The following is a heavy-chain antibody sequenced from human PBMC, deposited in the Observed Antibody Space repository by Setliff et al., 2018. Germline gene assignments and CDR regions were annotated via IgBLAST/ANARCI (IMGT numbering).Heavy chain of an antibody. CDR3: AKQKNTGYGQPVDS. J-gene: IGHJ4*02. Sequence: GGSLRLSCAASGFTLNTYGISWVRQAPGKGLEWVTFIRSDGNKKYFGDSVKGRFSISRDNSKNTLYLQMNSLRAEDTALYFCAKQKNTGYGQPVDSWGQGVQVTVSS. V-gene: IGHV3-30*02. CDR1: GFTLNTYG. CDR2: IRSDGNKK. D-gene: IGHD5-12*01.